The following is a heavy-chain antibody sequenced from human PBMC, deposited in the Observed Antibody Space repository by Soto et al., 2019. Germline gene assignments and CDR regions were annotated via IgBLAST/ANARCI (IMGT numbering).Heavy chain of an antibody. J-gene: IGHJ6*02. V-gene: IGHV1-24*01. CDR3: ATGGPTIAAASPYYGMDV. CDR2: FDPEGGET. Sequence: QVQLVQSGAEVKKPGASVKVSCKVSGYTLTELSMHWVRQAPGKGLEWMGGFDPEGGETIYAQKFQGRVTMTEDTSTDTAYMELSSLRSEDTAVYYCATGGPTIAAASPYYGMDVWGQGTTVTVSS. CDR1: GYTLTELS. D-gene: IGHD6-13*01.